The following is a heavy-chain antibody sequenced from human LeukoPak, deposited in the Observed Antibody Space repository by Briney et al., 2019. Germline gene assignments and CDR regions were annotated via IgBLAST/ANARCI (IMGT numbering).Heavy chain of an antibody. V-gene: IGHV3-48*01. Sequence: GGSLKLSCEASESTSSSYSMNWFRQAPGKGWEGVSYINSRSGIIRYADSVKGRFTISRDNAKKSLDLQMNSLRAEDTAVYYCARDARDYGDYDYWGQGTLVTVSS. CDR1: ESTSSSYS. CDR3: ARDARDYGDYDY. J-gene: IGHJ4*02. CDR2: INSRSGII. D-gene: IGHD4-17*01.